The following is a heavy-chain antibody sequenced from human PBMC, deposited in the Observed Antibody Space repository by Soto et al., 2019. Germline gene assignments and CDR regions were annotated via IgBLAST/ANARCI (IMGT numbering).Heavy chain of an antibody. V-gene: IGHV4-39*01. D-gene: IGHD3-22*01. CDR3: AISGYSIDAFDI. CDR1: GGSISSSSYY. Sequence: PSETLSLTCTVSGGSISSSSYYWGWIRQPPGKGLEWIGSIYYSGSTYCNPSLKSRVTISVDTSKNQFFLKLSSVTATDTAVYYFAISGYSIDAFDIWGQGTMVTVSS. CDR2: IYYSGST. J-gene: IGHJ3*02.